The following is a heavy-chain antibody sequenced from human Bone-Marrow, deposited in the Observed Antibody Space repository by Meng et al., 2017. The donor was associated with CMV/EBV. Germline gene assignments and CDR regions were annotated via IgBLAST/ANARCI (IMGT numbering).Heavy chain of an antibody. J-gene: IGHJ4*02. CDR2: IKEDGSDK. CDR1: GFTFSDYW. Sequence: GGSLRLSCAASGFTFSDYWMTWVRQAPGKGLQWVANIKEDGSDKYCADSLKGRFTISRDNSKNTLYLQMNSLRAEDTAVYYCARDSPYNWNKYERYDLDYWAQGTLVTVPS. V-gene: IGHV3-7*03. D-gene: IGHD1/OR15-1a*01. CDR3: ARDSPYNWNKYERYDLDY.